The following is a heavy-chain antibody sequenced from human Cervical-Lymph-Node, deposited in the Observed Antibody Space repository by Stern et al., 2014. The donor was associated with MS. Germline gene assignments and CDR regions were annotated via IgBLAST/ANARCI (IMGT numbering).Heavy chain of an antibody. CDR1: GYTFTGYD. CDR3: ARDGSLSHDY. Sequence: VQLVQSGAEVKKPGASVKVSCTASGYTFTGYDMHWVRQAPGQGLERMGRINPNRGGTDHATTFQGRVHLTRDTPSRTASLEQSGLRSGDTGVYYCARDGSLSHDYWGQGTLVTVSS. V-gene: IGHV1-2*05. CDR2: INPNRGGT. J-gene: IGHJ4*02. D-gene: IGHD3-10*01.